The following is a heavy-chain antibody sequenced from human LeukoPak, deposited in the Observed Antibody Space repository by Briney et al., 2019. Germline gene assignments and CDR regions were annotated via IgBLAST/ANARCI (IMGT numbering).Heavy chain of an antibody. CDR1: GFTFGDYA. CDR3: TRDPPRPSITMIVVVRSEGHDAFDI. J-gene: IGHJ3*02. Sequence: GGSLRLSCTASGFTFGDYAMSWFRQAPGKGLEWVGFIRSKAYGGTTEYAASVKGRFTISRDDSKSIAYLQMNSLKTEDTAVYYCTRDPPRPSITMIVVVRSEGHDAFDIWGQGAMVTVSS. CDR2: IRSKAYGGTT. D-gene: IGHD3-22*01. V-gene: IGHV3-49*03.